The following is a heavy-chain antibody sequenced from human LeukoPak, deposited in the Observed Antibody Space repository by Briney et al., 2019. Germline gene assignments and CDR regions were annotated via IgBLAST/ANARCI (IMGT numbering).Heavy chain of an antibody. D-gene: IGHD3-3*01. CDR1: GFTFSSYS. CDR2: ISSSSSTI. J-gene: IGHJ6*03. CDR3: ARADYDFWSRYYYMDV. Sequence: PGGSLRLSCAASGFTFSSYSMNWVRQAPGKGLEWVSYISSSSSTIYYADSVKGRFTISRDNAKNSLYPQMNSLRAEDTAVYYCARADYDFWSRYYYMDVWGKGTTVTVSS. V-gene: IGHV3-48*01.